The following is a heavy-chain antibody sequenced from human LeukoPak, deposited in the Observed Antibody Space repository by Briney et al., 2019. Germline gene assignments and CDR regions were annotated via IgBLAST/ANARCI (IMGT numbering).Heavy chain of an antibody. Sequence: SETLSLTCTVSGGSISSYYWSWIRQPPGKVLELIGNIYYSGSTTYTPSLKTRVTISVDTSKNQFSLKLSSVTAADTAVYYCARSEDYDFWSGYLYWFDPWGQGTLVTVSS. V-gene: IGHV4-59*01. D-gene: IGHD3-3*01. J-gene: IGHJ5*02. CDR1: GGSISSYY. CDR3: ARSEDYDFWSGYLYWFDP. CDR2: IYYSGST.